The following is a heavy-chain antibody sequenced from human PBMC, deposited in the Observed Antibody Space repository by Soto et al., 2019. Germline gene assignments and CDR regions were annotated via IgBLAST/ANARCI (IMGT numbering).Heavy chain of an antibody. Sequence: EVQLVESGGGLVQPGRSLRLSCAASGFTFDDYAMHWVRQAPGKGLEWVSGISRHGGIIGYADSVKGRFTISRDNAKSSLYLQMNSLRAEDTALYYCAKDPKAYYYYGTDVWGQGTTVTVSS. V-gene: IGHV3-9*01. CDR3: AKDPKAYYYYGTDV. CDR2: ISRHGGII. CDR1: GFTFDDYA. J-gene: IGHJ6*02.